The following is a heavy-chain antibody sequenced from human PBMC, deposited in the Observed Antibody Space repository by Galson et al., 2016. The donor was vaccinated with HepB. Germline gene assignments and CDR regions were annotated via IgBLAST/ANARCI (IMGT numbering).Heavy chain of an antibody. CDR3: ARDRGSNSLEGYGMDV. D-gene: IGHD3-3*01. J-gene: IGHJ6*02. CDR2: GNPRTGST. CDR1: GYTFINYY. Sequence: SVKVSCKASGYTFINYYMHWVRQAPGQGLEWMGVGNPRTGSTSCAQKFQDRVTVTRDTSTSTVYMELSSLRSEDTAVYYCARDRGSNSLEGYGMDVWGQGTTVTVSS. V-gene: IGHV1-46*01.